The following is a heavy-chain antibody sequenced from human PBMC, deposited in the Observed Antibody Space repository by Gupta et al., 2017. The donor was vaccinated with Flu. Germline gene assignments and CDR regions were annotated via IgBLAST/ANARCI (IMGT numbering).Heavy chain of an antibody. J-gene: IGHJ6*02. Sequence: VRQAPGKGLECVSTINKSGGDTFYADSVRGRFTISRDNSKNTLYLQMNSLRAADTAVYYCAKLTDGYNRSWDYDGMDVWGQGSTVTVSS. V-gene: IGHV3-23*01. CDR3: AKLTDGYNRSWDYDGMDV. D-gene: IGHD2-21*01. CDR2: INKSGGDT.